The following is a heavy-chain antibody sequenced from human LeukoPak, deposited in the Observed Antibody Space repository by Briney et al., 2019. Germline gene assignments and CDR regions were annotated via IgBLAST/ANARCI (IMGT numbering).Heavy chain of an antibody. D-gene: IGHD3-10*01. CDR2: INHSGST. V-gene: IGHV4-34*01. CDR3: ARGSPPITMVRGVIPYGMDV. CDR1: GGSFSGYY. Sequence: SETLSLTCAAYGGSFSGYYWHWIRQPPGKGLEWIGEINHSGSTNYNPTLRRRVNISVDTSKSQFSLKLSSVTAADTAVYYCARGSPPITMVRGVIPYGMDVWGKGTTVTVSS. J-gene: IGHJ6*04.